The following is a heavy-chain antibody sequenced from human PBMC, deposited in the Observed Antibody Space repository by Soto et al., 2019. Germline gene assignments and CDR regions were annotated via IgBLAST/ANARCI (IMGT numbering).Heavy chain of an antibody. Sequence: SETLSLTCTVSGGSISSSSYYWGWIRQPPGKGLEWIGSIYYSGSTYYNPSLKSRVTISVDTSKNQFSLKLSSVTAADTAVYYCARLSIAARYTDWGQGTLVTVSS. CDR1: GGSISSSSYY. D-gene: IGHD6-6*01. V-gene: IGHV4-39*01. CDR3: ARLSIAARYTD. CDR2: IYYSGST. J-gene: IGHJ4*02.